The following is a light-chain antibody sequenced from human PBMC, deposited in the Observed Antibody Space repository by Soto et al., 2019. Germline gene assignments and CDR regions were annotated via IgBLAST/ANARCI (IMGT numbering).Light chain of an antibody. CDR1: QSISNW. J-gene: IGKJ1*01. Sequence: DIQMTQSPSTLSASVRDRVTITCRAIQSISNWLAWYQQKPGKAPKLLSYKASCLESGVPSRFSGSGSGTEFALTISSLQPDDFAPYHCQQYNSLWTFGQGTKVEIK. V-gene: IGKV1-5*03. CDR2: KAS. CDR3: QQYNSLWT.